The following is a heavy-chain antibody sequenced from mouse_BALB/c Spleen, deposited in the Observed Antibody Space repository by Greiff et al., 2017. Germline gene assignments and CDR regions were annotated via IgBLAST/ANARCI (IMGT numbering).Heavy chain of an antibody. Sequence: VQLKESGAELVKPGASVKLSCTASGFNIKDTYMHWVKQRPEQGLEWIGRIDPANGNTKYDPKFQGKATITADTSSNTAYLQLSSLTSEDTAVYYCARHPLGYAMDYWGQGTSVTVSS. J-gene: IGHJ4*01. CDR1: GFNIKDTY. V-gene: IGHV14-3*02. CDR3: ARHPLGYAMDY. CDR2: IDPANGNT.